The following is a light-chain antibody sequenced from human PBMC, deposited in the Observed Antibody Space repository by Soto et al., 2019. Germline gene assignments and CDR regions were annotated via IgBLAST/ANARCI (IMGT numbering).Light chain of an antibody. Sequence: QSVLTQPASVSGSPGQSITVSCTGASSDGGGYNYVSWYQQHPGKAPKLVIYDVGHRPSGVSSRFSGSKSGNTASLTISGLQGEDEADYYCSSHTSSSNIVVFGGGTKLTVL. CDR3: SSHTSSSNIVV. V-gene: IGLV2-14*01. CDR1: SSDGGGYNY. CDR2: DVG. J-gene: IGLJ2*01.